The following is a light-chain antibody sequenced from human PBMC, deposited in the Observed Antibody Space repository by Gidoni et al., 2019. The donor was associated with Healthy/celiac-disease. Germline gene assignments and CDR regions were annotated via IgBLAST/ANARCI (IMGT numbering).Light chain of an antibody. V-gene: IGLV2-14*01. Sequence: QSALTHPASVSRSPRQSITISCTGTSSDVGGYNYVSWYQQHPGKAPKLMIYDVSNRPSGVSNRFSGSKSGNTASLTISGLQAEDEADYYCSSYTSSSTQVFGTGTKVTVL. CDR1: SSDVGGYNY. J-gene: IGLJ1*01. CDR3: SSYTSSSTQV. CDR2: DVS.